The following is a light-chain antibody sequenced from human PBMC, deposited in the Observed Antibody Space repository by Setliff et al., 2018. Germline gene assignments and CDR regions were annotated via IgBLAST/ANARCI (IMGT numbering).Light chain of an antibody. CDR1: RSDIGGYKY. Sequence: QSALAQPASVSGSPGQSITMSCSGIRSDIGGYKYVSWYQQHPGKAPKLIIYDVTNRPSEISNRFSGSKSGQTASLTISGLEAEDEADYYCASYSSSSHVVFGGGTKVTV. CDR3: ASYSSSSHVV. CDR2: DVT. V-gene: IGLV2-14*03. J-gene: IGLJ2*01.